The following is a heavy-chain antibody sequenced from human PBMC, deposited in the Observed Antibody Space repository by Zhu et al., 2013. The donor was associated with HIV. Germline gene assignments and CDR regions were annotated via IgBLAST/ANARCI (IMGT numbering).Heavy chain of an antibody. V-gene: IGHV4-34*01. CDR2: INHSGST. CDR3: ARALNYDILTGYRTDALDI. Sequence: QVQLQQWGAGLLKPSETLSLTCAVYGGSFSGYYWSWIRQPPGKGLEWIGEINHSGSTNYNPSLKSRVTISVDTSKNQFSLKLSSVTAADTAVYYCARALNYDILTGYRTDALDIWAKGQWSPSLQ. D-gene: IGHD3-9*01. J-gene: IGHJ3*02. CDR1: GGSFSGYY.